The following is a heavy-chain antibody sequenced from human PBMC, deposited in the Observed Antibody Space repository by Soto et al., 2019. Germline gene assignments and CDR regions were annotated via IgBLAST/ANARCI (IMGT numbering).Heavy chain of an antibody. Sequence: GGSLRLSCAASGFSLGSYALSWVRQAPGQGLEWVSTISGSDGKTFYADAVKGRFSISRDTSQNTLYLQMNSLRADDTAIYYCARWSYLDYWGQGTRVAVSS. D-gene: IGHD3-3*01. CDR3: ARWSYLDY. CDR1: GFSLGSYA. CDR2: ISGSDGKT. J-gene: IGHJ4*02. V-gene: IGHV3-23*01.